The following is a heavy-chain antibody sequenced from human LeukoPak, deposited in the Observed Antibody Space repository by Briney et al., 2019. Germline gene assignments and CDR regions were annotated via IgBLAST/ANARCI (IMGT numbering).Heavy chain of an antibody. CDR2: IYYSGST. CDR1: GGSISSYY. Sequence: SETLSLTCTVSGGSISSYYWSWIRQPPGKGLEWIGYIYYSGSTYYNPSLKSRVTISVDTSKNQFSLKLSSVTAADTAVYYCARGGRIALTPFDYWGQGTLVTVSS. D-gene: IGHD2-21*01. CDR3: ARGGRIALTPFDY. V-gene: IGHV4-59*01. J-gene: IGHJ4*02.